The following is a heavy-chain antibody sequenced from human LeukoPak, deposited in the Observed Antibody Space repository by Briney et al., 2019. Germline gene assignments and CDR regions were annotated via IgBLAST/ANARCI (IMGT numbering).Heavy chain of an antibody. D-gene: IGHD3-22*01. V-gene: IGHV3-23*01. Sequence: PGGSLRLSCAASGFTFSSYGMSWVRQAPGKGLEWVSAISGSGGSTYYADSVKGRFTISRDNAKNSLYLQMNSLRAEDTAVYYCARYHDSSGPTDYYFDYWGQGTLVTVSS. CDR3: ARYHDSSGPTDYYFDY. CDR1: GFTFSSYG. CDR2: ISGSGGST. J-gene: IGHJ4*02.